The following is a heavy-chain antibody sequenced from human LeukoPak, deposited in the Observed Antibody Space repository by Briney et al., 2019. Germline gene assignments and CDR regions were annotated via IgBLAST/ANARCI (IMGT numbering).Heavy chain of an antibody. CDR2: IYSDDGGT. J-gene: IGHJ4*02. V-gene: IGHV3-53*01. D-gene: IGHD6-6*01. Sequence: PGGSLRLSCAASGFTVSGSYMSWVRQAPGKRLECVSVIYSDDGGTYYADSVKGRFTISRDNAKTSLYLQMNGLRVDDTAIYYCATDSPYSARGQPADYWGQGALVTVSS. CDR3: ATDSPYSARGQPADY. CDR1: GFTVSGSY.